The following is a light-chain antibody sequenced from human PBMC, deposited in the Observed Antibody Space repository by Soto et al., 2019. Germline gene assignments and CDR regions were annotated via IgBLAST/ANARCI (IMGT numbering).Light chain of an antibody. CDR1: HSVLFGSNNY. Sequence: DFVMTQSPDSLAVSLGERATINCKSSHSVLFGSNNYLAWYQQKSGQPPKLLINWASTRESGVPDRFSGSGSGTDFTLTISSLQAEDVEVYYCQRYYGTPLTFGGGTKVEIK. CDR3: QRYYGTPLT. V-gene: IGKV4-1*01. J-gene: IGKJ4*01. CDR2: WAS.